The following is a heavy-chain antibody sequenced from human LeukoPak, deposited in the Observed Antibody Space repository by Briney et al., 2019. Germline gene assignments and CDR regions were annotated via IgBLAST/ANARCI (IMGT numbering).Heavy chain of an antibody. J-gene: IGHJ6*03. CDR3: ARAVDEAMVTSPPQYYMDV. V-gene: IGHV4-4*07. CDR1: GGSLSSYY. Sequence: SQTLSLTCTVSGGSLSSYYWSWIRQPAGKGLEWIWRIYTSGSTNYNPSLKSRVTMSVDTSKNQFSLKLSSVTASDTGVFYCARAVDEAMVTSPPQYYMDVWGNGTTVTVSS. CDR2: IYTSGST. D-gene: IGHD5-18*01.